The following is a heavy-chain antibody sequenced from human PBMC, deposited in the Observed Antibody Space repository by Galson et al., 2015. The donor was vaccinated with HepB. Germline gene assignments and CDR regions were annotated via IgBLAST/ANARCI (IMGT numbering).Heavy chain of an antibody. CDR3: ARDRAGFCSNGVCYVFDF. CDR2: ISSSGSTI. CDR1: GFTFSDYY. V-gene: IGHV3-11*01. J-gene: IGHJ4*02. D-gene: IGHD2-8*01. Sequence: LRLSCAASGFTFSDYYMSWIRQAPGKGLEWVSYISSSGSTIYYADSVMGRFTISRDNAKNSLYLHMNSLRAEDTARYYCARDRAGFCSNGVCYVFDFWGQGALVTVSS.